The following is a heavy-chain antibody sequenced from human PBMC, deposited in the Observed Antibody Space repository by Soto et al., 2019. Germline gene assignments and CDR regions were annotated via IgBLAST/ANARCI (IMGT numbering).Heavy chain of an antibody. CDR3: ARDIGSYAYGEGY. D-gene: IGHD3-10*01. J-gene: IGHJ4*02. CDR2: VYSSGTT. Sequence: SETLSLTCAVYGGSFSGYYWSWIRQPAGKGLEWIGRVYSSGTTDYNPSLNSRATLSVETSKNQFSLKLSSATAADTAVYYCARDIGSYAYGEGYWGQGIQVTVSS. CDR1: GGSFSGYY. V-gene: IGHV4-4*07.